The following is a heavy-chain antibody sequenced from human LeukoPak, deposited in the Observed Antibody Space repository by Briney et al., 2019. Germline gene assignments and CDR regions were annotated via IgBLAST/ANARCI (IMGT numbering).Heavy chain of an antibody. Sequence: SETLSLTCTVSGGSISSYYWSWIRQPPGKGLEWIGYIYYSGSTNYNPSLKSRVTISVDTSKNQFSLKLSSVTAADTAVYYCARGHYDFWSGDAFDIWGQGTMVTVSS. CDR2: IYYSGST. CDR3: ARGHYDFWSGDAFDI. CDR1: GGSISSYY. D-gene: IGHD3-3*01. J-gene: IGHJ3*02. V-gene: IGHV4-59*08.